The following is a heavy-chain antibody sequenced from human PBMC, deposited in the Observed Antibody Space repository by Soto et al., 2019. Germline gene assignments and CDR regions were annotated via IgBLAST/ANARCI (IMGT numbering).Heavy chain of an antibody. D-gene: IGHD2-21*01. CDR3: ARDLYCGARCSYYFDY. CDR1: GGTFSSYA. V-gene: IGHV1-69*01. Sequence: QVQLVQSGAEVKKPGSSVKVSCKASGGTFSSYAISWVRQAPGQGLEWMGGIIPIFGTANYAQKFQGRVTITADEATSTAYMELSSLRSEDTAVYYCARDLYCGARCSYYFDYWGQGTLVTVSS. J-gene: IGHJ4*02. CDR2: IIPIFGTA.